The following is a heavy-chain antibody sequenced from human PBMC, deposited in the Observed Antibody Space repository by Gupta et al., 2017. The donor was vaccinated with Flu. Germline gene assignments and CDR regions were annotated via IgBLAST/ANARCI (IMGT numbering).Heavy chain of an antibody. CDR3: ARHANVNGGLGHAFDI. D-gene: IGHD4-23*01. CDR1: GGSISSDPYY. Sequence: QVQVQESGPRLVKPSETLTLTCTVAGGSISSDPYYWGWVRQAPGNGLEWIGTIYYSGSTFYNPVLYSRLTMSVEPAKNQFSLRLTSVTAADTAVYYCARHANVNGGLGHAFDIWGQGTMVTISS. J-gene: IGHJ3*02. CDR2: IYYSGST. V-gene: IGHV4-39*01.